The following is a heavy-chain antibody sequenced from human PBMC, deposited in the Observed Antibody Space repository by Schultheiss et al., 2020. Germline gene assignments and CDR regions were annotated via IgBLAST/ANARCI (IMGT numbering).Heavy chain of an antibody. J-gene: IGHJ4*02. CDR3: ARGRYWRAVAGTRRGGIFDY. Sequence: SETLSLTCTVSGGSMSGYYWRWIRQHPGKGLEWIVYIYYSWNTYYNPSLKSRVTISVDTSKNQFSLKLSSVTAADTAVYYCARGRYWRAVAGTRRGGIFDYWGQGTLVTVAS. V-gene: IGHV4-31*03. CDR2: IYYSWNT. CDR1: GGSMSGYY. D-gene: IGHD6-19*01.